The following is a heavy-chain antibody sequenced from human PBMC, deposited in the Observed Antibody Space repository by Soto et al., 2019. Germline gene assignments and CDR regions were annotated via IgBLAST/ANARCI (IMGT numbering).Heavy chain of an antibody. V-gene: IGHV3-7*03. CDR1: GFTFSSYW. J-gene: IGHJ4*02. D-gene: IGHD3-22*01. Sequence: GGSLRLSCAASGFTFSSYWMSWFRQAPGKGLEWVANIKQDGSEKYYVDSVKGRFTISRDNAKNSLYLQMNSLRAEDTAVYYCARAGYYYDSSGYPLYYLDYWGQGTLVTVSS. CDR3: ARAGYYYDSSGYPLYYLDY. CDR2: IKQDGSEK.